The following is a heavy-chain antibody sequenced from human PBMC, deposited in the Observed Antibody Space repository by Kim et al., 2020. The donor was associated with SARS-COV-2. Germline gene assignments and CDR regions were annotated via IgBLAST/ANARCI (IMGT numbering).Heavy chain of an antibody. CDR2: ISRDGKT. J-gene: IGHJ5*02. CDR3: ARHDPILPAARNWFAP. D-gene: IGHD2-2*01. CDR1: GGSIGRDNYY. Sequence: SETLSLTCTVSGGSIGRDNYYWAWLRQPPGGGLQWIGSISRDGKTLYSPSLRSQVILSVDTSNNRFSLRVRSVIAADTAVYFCARHDPILPAARNWFAPWGQWNLVTVSS. V-gene: IGHV4-39*01.